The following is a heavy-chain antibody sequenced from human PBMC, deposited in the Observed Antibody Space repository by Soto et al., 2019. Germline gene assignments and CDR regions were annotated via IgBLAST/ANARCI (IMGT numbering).Heavy chain of an antibody. V-gene: IGHV4-38-2*01. Sequence: QVQLQESGPGLVKPSETLSLTCAVSGYSITSSSFWGWIRQPPGKGLEWIGGIHLGGTTYYDSSLKSRVTISVDTSRNEFSLKLSSVTAADTAVYYCARPRPNFGAVDSWGQGALVTVST. CDR1: GYSITSSSF. CDR3: ARPRPNFGAVDS. D-gene: IGHD3-10*01. CDR2: IHLGGTT. J-gene: IGHJ4*02.